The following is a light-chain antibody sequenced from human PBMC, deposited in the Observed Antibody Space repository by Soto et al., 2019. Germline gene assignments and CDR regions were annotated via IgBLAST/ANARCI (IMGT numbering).Light chain of an antibody. CDR1: ISDVGGYNY. Sequence: QPVLTQPASVSGSPGQSITISCTGTISDVGGYNYVSWYQQHPGKVPKLMIYEVSNRPAGVSNRFSGSKSGNTASLTISGLQAEDEADYYCGSFTSSSTLEVFGGGTKLTVL. CDR2: EVS. J-gene: IGLJ3*02. CDR3: GSFTSSSTLEV. V-gene: IGLV2-14*01.